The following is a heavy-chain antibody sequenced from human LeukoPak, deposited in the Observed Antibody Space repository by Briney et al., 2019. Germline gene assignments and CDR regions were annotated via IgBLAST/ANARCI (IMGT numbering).Heavy chain of an antibody. CDR3: ARGRKFSFLNCSGGSCYSRAQYGMDV. CDR2: INHSGST. CDR1: GWSFSGYY. Sequence: SETLSLTCAVYGWSFSGYYWSWIRQPPGKGLEWIGEINHSGSTNYNPSLKSRVTISVDTSKNQFSLKLSSVTAADTAVYYCARGRKFSFLNCSGGSCYSRAQYGMDVWGQGTTVTVSS. J-gene: IGHJ6*02. V-gene: IGHV4-34*01. D-gene: IGHD2-15*01.